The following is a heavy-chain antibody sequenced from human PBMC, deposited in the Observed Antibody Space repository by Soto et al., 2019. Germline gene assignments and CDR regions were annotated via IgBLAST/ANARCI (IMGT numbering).Heavy chain of an antibody. CDR2: IIPIFGTA. J-gene: IGHJ6*02. CDR1: GGTFSSYA. V-gene: IGHV1-69*01. CDR3: AREGYSSGLAQDSYYYGMDV. Sequence: QVQLVQSGAEVKKPGSSVKVSCKASGGTFSSYAISWVRQAPGQGLEWMGGIIPIFGTANYAQKFQGRVTITPDESTSTAYMELSSLGSEDTAVYYCAREGYSSGLAQDSYYYGMDVWGQGTTVTVSS. D-gene: IGHD6-25*01.